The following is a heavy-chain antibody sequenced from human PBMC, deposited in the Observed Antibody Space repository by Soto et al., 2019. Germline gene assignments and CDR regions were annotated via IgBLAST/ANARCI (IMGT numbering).Heavy chain of an antibody. V-gene: IGHV1-69*13. J-gene: IGHJ6*02. CDR1: GGTFSSYA. Sequence: SVKVSCKASGGTFSSYAISWVRQAPGQGLEWMGGIIPIFGTANYAQKFQGRVTITADESTSTAYMELSSLRSEDTAVYYCARLLQPGKAMGPYYYYGMAVWGQGSTVTVCS. CDR2: IIPIFGTA. CDR3: ARLLQPGKAMGPYYYYGMAV. D-gene: IGHD5-18*01.